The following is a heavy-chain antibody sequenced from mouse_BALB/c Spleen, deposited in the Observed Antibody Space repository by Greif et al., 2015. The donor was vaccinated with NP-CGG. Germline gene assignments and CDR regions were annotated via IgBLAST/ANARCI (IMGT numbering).Heavy chain of an antibody. CDR3: ARYGNYAMDY. V-gene: IGHV5-17*02. J-gene: IGHJ4*01. CDR1: GFTFSSFG. D-gene: IGHD2-1*01. Sequence: EVKVVESGGGLVQPGGSRKLSCAASGFTFSSFGMHWVRQAPEKGLEWVAYISSGSSTIYYADTVKGRFTISRDNPENTLFLQMTSLRSEDTAMYYCARYGNYAMDYWGQGTSVTVSS. CDR2: ISSGSSTI.